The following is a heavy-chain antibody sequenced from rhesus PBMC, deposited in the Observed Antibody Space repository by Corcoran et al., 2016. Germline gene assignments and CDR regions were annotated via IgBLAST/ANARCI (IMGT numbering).Heavy chain of an antibody. CDR3: TTFGY. V-gene: IGHV3-54*02. CDR2: ISSYGSRQ. CDR1: GFTFNIYG. J-gene: IGHJ4*01. Sequence: EVQLVESGGGLVQSGGSLRLSCAASGFTFNIYGMHWVRQAPGKGLDWVAVISSYGSRQDYADSVKDRFTISRDNSKNILYLQINNLKLEDTAVYYGTTFGYWGQGVLVTVSS.